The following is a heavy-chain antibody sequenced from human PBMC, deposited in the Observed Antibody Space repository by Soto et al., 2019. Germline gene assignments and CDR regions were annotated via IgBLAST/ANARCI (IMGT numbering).Heavy chain of an antibody. CDR2: LSSTGGST. D-gene: IGHD3-3*01. V-gene: IGHV3-23*01. CDR3: AKDQGFLEWIPQGGLDV. Sequence: EVQLLESGGGLAQPGGSLRLSCEVSGFTFRKYVMTWVRQSLGKGLEWVSSLSSTGGSTSYADSVKGRFTVSRDNSKNTLFLQTNSLRAEDTAIYYCAKDQGFLEWIPQGGLDVWGPGTTVAVSS. CDR1: GFTFRKYV. J-gene: IGHJ6*02.